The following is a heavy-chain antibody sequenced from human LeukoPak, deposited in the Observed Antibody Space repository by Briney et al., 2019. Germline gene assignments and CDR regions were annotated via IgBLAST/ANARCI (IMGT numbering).Heavy chain of an antibody. CDR2: IYPGDSDT. D-gene: IGHD6-19*01. V-gene: IGHV5-51*01. J-gene: IGHJ4*02. CDR1: GYSFTSYW. CDR3: ARDPGPDLRSGWRFDY. Sequence: GESLKISCKGSGYSFTSYWIGWVRQMPGKGLEWMGIIYPGDSDTRYSPSFQGQVTISADKSISTAYLQWSSLKASDTAMYYCARDPGPDLRSGWRFDYWGQGTLVTVSS.